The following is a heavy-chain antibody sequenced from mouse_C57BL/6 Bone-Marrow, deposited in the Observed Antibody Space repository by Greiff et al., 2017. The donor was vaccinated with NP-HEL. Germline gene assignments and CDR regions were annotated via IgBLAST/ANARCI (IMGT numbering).Heavy chain of an antibody. CDR2: ISDGGSYT. Sequence: DVKLVESGGGLVKPGGSLKLSCAASGFTFSSYAMSWVRQTPEKSLEWVATISDGGSYTYYPDNVKGRFTISRDNAKNNLYLQMSHLKSEDTAMYYCARPLGLAWFAYWGQGTLVTVSA. V-gene: IGHV5-4*03. CDR3: ARPLGLAWFAY. CDR1: GFTFSSYA. J-gene: IGHJ3*01. D-gene: IGHD4-1*01.